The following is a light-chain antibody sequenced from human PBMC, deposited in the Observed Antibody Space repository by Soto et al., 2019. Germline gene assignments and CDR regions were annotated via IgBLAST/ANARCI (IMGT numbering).Light chain of an antibody. CDR2: GAS. J-gene: IGKJ2*01. CDR1: QSVSSK. V-gene: IGKV3-20*01. Sequence: EIVLTQSPGTLSLSLGERATLSCRASQSVSSKLAWYQQKPDQAPRVLIYGASSRATGIPDRFGGSGSGTDFTLTISRLEPEDFAVYYCQQYGGSPRTFGQGTKLEI. CDR3: QQYGGSPRT.